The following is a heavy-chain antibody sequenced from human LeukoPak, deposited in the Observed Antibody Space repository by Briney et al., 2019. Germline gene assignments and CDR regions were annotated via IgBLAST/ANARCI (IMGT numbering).Heavy chain of an antibody. CDR1: GFTFSDYA. Sequence: GSLRLSCAASGFTFSDYAMSWVRQAPGKGLEWVSYISSSSSTIYYADSVKGRFTISRDNAKNSLYLQMNSLRDEDTAVYYCARLGDCGGDCQFYYFDYWGQGTLVTVSS. V-gene: IGHV3-48*02. D-gene: IGHD2-21*02. CDR3: ARLGDCGGDCQFYYFDY. CDR2: ISSSSSTI. J-gene: IGHJ4*02.